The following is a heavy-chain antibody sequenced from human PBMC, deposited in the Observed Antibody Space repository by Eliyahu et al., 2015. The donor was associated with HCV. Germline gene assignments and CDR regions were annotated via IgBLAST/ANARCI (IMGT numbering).Heavy chain of an antibody. CDR1: GFTFDDYA. J-gene: IGHJ3*02. D-gene: IGHD6-13*01. CDR2: ISWNSGSI. CDR3: ANMGGGSIAAAGTDAFDI. V-gene: IGHV3-9*01. Sequence: EVQLVESGGGLVQPGRSLRLSCAASGFTFDDYAMHWVRQAPGKGLEWVSGISWNSGSIGYADSVKGRFTISRDNAKNSLYLQMNSLRAEDTALYYCANMGGGSIAAAGTDAFDIWGQGTMVTVSS.